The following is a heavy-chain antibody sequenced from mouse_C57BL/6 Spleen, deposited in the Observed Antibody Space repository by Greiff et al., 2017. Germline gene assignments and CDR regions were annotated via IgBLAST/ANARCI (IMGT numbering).Heavy chain of an antibody. J-gene: IGHJ4*01. CDR3: ARDRLSYAMDY. D-gene: IGHD3-2*02. CDR2: ISDGGSYT. V-gene: IGHV5-4*01. Sequence: EVQLQESGGGLVKPGGSLKLSCAASGFTFSSYAMSWVRQTPEKRLEWVATISDGGSYTYYPDNVKGRFTISRDNAKNNLYLQMSHLKSEDTAMYYCARDRLSYAMDYWGQGTSVTVSS. CDR1: GFTFSSYA.